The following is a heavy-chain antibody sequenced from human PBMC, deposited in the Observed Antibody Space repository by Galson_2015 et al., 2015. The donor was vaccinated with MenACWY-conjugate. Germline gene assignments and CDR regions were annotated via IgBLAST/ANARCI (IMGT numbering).Heavy chain of an antibody. Sequence: SLRLSCAASGFAFSSYSMNWVRQAPGKGLEWVSYISSSSSTIYYADSVKGRFTISRDNAKNSLYPQMNSLRAEDTAVYYCARDRTVVVVAARITTFDYWGQGTLVTVSS. CDR1: GFAFSSYS. D-gene: IGHD2-15*01. CDR2: ISSSSSTI. V-gene: IGHV3-48*04. J-gene: IGHJ4*02. CDR3: ARDRTVVVVAARITTFDY.